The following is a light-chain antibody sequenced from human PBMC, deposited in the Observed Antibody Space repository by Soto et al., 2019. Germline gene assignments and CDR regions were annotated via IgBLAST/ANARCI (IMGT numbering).Light chain of an antibody. CDR3: QQYARSPLT. CDR2: GAS. CDR1: QSVGRNY. V-gene: IGKV3-20*01. J-gene: IGKJ4*01. Sequence: EIVLTQSPGTLSLSPGERATLSCRASQSVGRNYLAWYQQKPGQAPRLLIYGASSRATGIPDRFSGSGSGTDLTLTFSRLEPEDFAVYYCQQYARSPLTFGGGTRVEIK.